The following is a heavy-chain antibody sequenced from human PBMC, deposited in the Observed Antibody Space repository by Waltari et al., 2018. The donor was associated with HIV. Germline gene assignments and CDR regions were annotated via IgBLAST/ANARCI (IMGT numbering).Heavy chain of an antibody. D-gene: IGHD2-2*01. CDR2: VSAYNGNT. V-gene: IGHV1-18*01. Sequence: QVQLVQSGAEVKKPGASVKVSCKASGYTFTSYGISWVRQASGQGLEWMGWVSAYNGNTNYAQKFQGRVTMTTDTSTSTAYMELRSLRSDDTAVYYCARINCTSVSCYASLDYWGQGTLVTVSS. J-gene: IGHJ4*02. CDR1: GYTFTSYG. CDR3: ARINCTSVSCYASLDY.